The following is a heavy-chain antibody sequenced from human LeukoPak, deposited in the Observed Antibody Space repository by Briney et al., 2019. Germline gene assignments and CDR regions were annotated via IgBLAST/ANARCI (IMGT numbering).Heavy chain of an antibody. V-gene: IGHV3-9*01. CDR2: FSSQSGEK. Sequence: GGSLRLSRAASGFRFDEYAMHWVRQVPRKGLEWVSGFSSQSGEKAYADSVKGRFTISRDNAKKFLYLQMNSLRPEDTALYYCAFSGGSSGWAPNTWGQGIRVTVSS. CDR1: GFRFDEYA. J-gene: IGHJ5*02. CDR3: AFSGGSSGWAPNT. D-gene: IGHD6-19*01.